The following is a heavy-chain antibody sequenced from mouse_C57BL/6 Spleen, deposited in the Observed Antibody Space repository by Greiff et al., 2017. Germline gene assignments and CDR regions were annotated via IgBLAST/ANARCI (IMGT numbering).Heavy chain of an antibody. Sequence: VQLQQPGAELVKPGASVKMSCKASGYTFTSYWITWVKQRPGQGLEWIGDIYPGSGSTNYNEKFKSKATLTVDTSSSTAYMQLSSLTSEDSAVYYCARPDDYGRDYAMDYWGQGTSVTVAS. J-gene: IGHJ4*01. CDR2: IYPGSGST. D-gene: IGHD1-1*01. CDR3: ARPDDYGRDYAMDY. CDR1: GYTFTSYW. V-gene: IGHV1-55*01.